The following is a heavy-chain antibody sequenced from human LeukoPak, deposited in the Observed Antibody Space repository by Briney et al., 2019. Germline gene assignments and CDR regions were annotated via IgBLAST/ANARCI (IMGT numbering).Heavy chain of an antibody. CDR3: ARDPENYDFWSGYYTVNDY. Sequence: GGSLRLSCAASGFTFSSHWMSWVRQAPGKGLEWVANIKQDGSEKYYVDSVKGRFTISRDNAKNSLYLQMNSLRAEDTAVYYCARDPENYDFWSGYYTVNDYWGQGTLVTVSS. CDR1: GFTFSSHW. J-gene: IGHJ4*02. D-gene: IGHD3-3*01. V-gene: IGHV3-7*01. CDR2: IKQDGSEK.